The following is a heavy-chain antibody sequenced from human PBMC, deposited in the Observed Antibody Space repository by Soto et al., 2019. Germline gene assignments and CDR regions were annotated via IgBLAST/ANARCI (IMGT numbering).Heavy chain of an antibody. D-gene: IGHD1-1*01. J-gene: IGHJ6*03. CDR2: INSDGSRT. Sequence: EVQLVESGGDLVQPGGSLRHSCAASGFTFSSYWMHWVRQAPGEGLRWVSRINSDGSRTTYADSVKGRITISRDNAKNTVYLQMNSLSAEDTAVYYCARIGTGYYYMDVWGKGTTVTVSS. CDR1: GFTFSSYW. V-gene: IGHV3-74*01. CDR3: ARIGTGYYYMDV.